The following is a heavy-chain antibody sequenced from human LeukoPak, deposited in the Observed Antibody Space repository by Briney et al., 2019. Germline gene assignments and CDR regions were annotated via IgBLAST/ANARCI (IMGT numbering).Heavy chain of an antibody. V-gene: IGHV1-69*05. CDR1: GGTFSSYA. J-gene: IGHJ5*02. CDR2: IIPIFGTA. CDR3: ARDNRNQRLHWAVWFDP. D-gene: IGHD4-11*01. Sequence: SVKVSCKASGGTFSSYAISWVRQAPGQGLEWMGGIIPIFGTANYAQKFQGRVTITTDESTSTAYMELSSLRSEDTAVYYCARDNRNQRLHWAVWFDPWGQGTLVTVSS.